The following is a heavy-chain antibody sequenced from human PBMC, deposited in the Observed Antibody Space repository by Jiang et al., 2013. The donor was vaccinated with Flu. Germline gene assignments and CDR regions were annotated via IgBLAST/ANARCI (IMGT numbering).Heavy chain of an antibody. J-gene: IGHJ5*02. CDR2: IKYDGST. CDR3: ARGPHHYYYEILGS. V-gene: IGHV4-30-4*01. CDR1: GGFISSNDYY. D-gene: IGHD3-22*01. Sequence: SGGFISSNDYYWSWIRQPPGKGLEWVGSIKYDGSTYYNPSLESRLTISIDLSKNQFSLKLNSVTAADTAVYFCARGPHHYYYEILGSWGQGSLVTVSS.